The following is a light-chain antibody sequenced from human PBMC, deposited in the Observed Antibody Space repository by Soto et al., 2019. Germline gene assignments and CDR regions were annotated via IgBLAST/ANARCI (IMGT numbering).Light chain of an antibody. V-gene: IGKV3-15*01. J-gene: IGKJ1*01. CDR2: RAS. CDR1: QSVATSQ. CDR3: QQYNNWPPWT. Sequence: EIVLTQSPGTLSLSPGERATLFCRASQSVATSQLAWYQQRPGQAPRLLIYRASTRAAGVPDRFSGSGSGKEFTLNISSLQSEDFAVYVCQQYNNWPPWTFGRGTKVDIK.